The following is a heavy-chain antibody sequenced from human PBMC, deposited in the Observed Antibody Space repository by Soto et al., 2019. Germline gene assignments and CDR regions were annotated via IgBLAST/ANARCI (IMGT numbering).Heavy chain of an antibody. V-gene: IGHV4-59*01. Sequence: SETLSLTCTVSGGSISSYYWSWIRQPPGKGLEWIGYIYYSGSTNYNPSLKSRVTISVDTSKNQFSLKLSSVTAADTAVYYCARQLSYSSGWYRWFDPWGQGTLVTVS. CDR3: ARQLSYSSGWYRWFDP. CDR2: IYYSGST. CDR1: GGSISSYY. J-gene: IGHJ5*02. D-gene: IGHD6-19*01.